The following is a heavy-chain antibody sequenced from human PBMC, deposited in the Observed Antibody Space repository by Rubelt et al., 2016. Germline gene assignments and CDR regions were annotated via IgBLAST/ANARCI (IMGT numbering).Heavy chain of an antibody. D-gene: IGHD1-14*01. CDR2: GST. Sequence: GSTNYNPSLKSRVTISVDTSKNQFSLKLSSVTAADTAVYYCASYFRRWRPLHGMDVWGQGTTVTVSS. V-gene: IGHV4-34*13. CDR3: ASYFRRWRPLHGMDV. J-gene: IGHJ6*02.